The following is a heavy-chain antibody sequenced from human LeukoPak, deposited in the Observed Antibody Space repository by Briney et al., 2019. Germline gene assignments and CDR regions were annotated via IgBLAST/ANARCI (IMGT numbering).Heavy chain of an antibody. CDR1: GGSISSSSYY. D-gene: IGHD3-22*01. V-gene: IGHV4-39*07. CDR2: IYYSGST. Sequence: SETLSLTCTVSGGSISSSSYYWGWIRQPPGKGLEWIGSIYYSGSTYYNPSLKSRVTIPVDTSKNQFSLKLSSVTAADTAVYYCARGKTRREIVVVTKYYFDYWGQGTLVTVSS. CDR3: ARGKTRREIVVVTKYYFDY. J-gene: IGHJ4*02.